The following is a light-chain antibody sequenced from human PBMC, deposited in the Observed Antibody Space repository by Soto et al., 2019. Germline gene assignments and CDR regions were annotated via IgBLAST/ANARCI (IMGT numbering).Light chain of an antibody. Sequence: EIVLTQSPGFLSLSPGERATLSCRASQSVDSSFFAWYQQKPGQAPRLLIYGASKRAAGIPDRCSGSGSGTYFTLTISRLEPEDFAVYYCQQYVSSVTFGQGTKVEIK. CDR2: GAS. CDR1: QSVDSSF. CDR3: QQYVSSVT. V-gene: IGKV3-20*01. J-gene: IGKJ1*01.